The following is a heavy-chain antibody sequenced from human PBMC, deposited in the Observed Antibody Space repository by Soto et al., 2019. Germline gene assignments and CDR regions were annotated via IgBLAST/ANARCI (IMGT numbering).Heavy chain of an antibody. J-gene: IGHJ6*04. CDR2: IIPIFGTA. CDR3: ARGLLGDYVWGSYRATYYGMDV. CDR1: GGTFSSYA. V-gene: IGHV1-69*13. D-gene: IGHD3-16*02. Sequence: GASVKVSCKASGGTFSSYAISWVRQAPGQGLEWMGGIIPIFGTANYAQKFQGRVTITADESTSTAYMELSSLRSEDTAVYYCARGLLGDYVWGSYRATYYGMDVWGKGTTVTVSS.